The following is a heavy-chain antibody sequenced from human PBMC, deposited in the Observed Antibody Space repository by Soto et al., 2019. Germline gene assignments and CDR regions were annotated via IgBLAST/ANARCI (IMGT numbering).Heavy chain of an antibody. J-gene: IGHJ4*02. CDR2: IVVGSGST. Sequence: SVKVSCKASGITFRRSAVQWMRQARGQPLEWIGRIVVGSGSTTYAQIVQERITITRDMSTSTVYMDLRSLRPEDTAVYYCARDLWFGELSDELDYWGQGTLVTVSS. D-gene: IGHD3-10*01. CDR3: ARDLWFGELSDELDY. V-gene: IGHV1-58*01. CDR1: GITFRRSA.